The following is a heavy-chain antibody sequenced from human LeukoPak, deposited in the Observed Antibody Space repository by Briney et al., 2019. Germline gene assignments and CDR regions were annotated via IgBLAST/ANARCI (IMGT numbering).Heavy chain of an antibody. D-gene: IGHD3-10*01. Sequence: PGGSLRLSCPASGFTFDDYAMHWVRQAPGKGLEWVSLISGDGGSTYYADSVKGRFTISRDNSKNSLYLQMNSLRSEDTALYYCAKDMGPPGLLWFGEPPIYYGMDVWGQGTTVTVSS. CDR2: ISGDGGST. J-gene: IGHJ6*02. CDR1: GFTFDDYA. CDR3: AKDMGPPGLLWFGEPPIYYGMDV. V-gene: IGHV3-43*02.